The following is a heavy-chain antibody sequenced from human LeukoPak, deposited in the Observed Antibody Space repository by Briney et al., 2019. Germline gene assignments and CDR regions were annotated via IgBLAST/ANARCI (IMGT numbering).Heavy chain of an antibody. CDR3: ARAFPGNIVVVPAAMSGENWFDP. Sequence: GASVKVSCKASGYTFTSYDINWVRQATGQGLEWMGWMNPNSGNTGYAQKFQGRVTITRNTSISTAYMELSSLRSEDTAVYYCARAFPGNIVVVPAAMSGENWFDPWGQGTLVTVSS. J-gene: IGHJ5*02. CDR1: GYTFTSYD. D-gene: IGHD2-2*01. V-gene: IGHV1-8*03. CDR2: MNPNSGNT.